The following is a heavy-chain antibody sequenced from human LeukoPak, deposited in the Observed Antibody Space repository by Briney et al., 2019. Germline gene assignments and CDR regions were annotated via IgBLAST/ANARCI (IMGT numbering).Heavy chain of an antibody. V-gene: IGHV4-30-2*01. CDR2: IYYSGRS. Sequence: SETLSLTCTVSGGSIMVAAYSWSWIRQPPGKGLEWIGYIYYSGRSYYNPSLKSRVTISLDTSKNQFSLKLSSVTAADTAVYYCARDSRGHSGYDLDYWGQGTLVTVSS. CDR3: ARDSRGHSGYDLDY. CDR1: GGSIMVAAYS. J-gene: IGHJ4*02. D-gene: IGHD5-12*01.